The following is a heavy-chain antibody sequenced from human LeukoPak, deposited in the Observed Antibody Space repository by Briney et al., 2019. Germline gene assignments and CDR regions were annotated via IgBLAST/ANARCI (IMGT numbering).Heavy chain of an antibody. CDR3: AKDDWNYDLGFDY. Sequence: GGSLRLSCTASGFTFSNYAISWVRQPPGMGLEWVSAISASGGGTYYADSLKGRFTISRDNSKDTLYLQMNSLSAGDTAVYYCAKDDWNYDLGFDYWGQGTLVTVSS. J-gene: IGHJ4*02. V-gene: IGHV3-23*01. CDR2: ISASGGGT. D-gene: IGHD1-7*01. CDR1: GFTFSNYA.